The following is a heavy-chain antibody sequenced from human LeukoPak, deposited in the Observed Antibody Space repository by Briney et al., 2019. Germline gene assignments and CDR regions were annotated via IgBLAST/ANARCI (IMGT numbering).Heavy chain of an antibody. V-gene: IGHV3-33*08. CDR3: ARENDGSGSYVLDY. CDR1: GFAFSTYA. Sequence: PGGSLRLSYAASGFAFSTYAMHWVRQAPGKGLEWVAVIWYDGSNKYYADSVKGRFTISRDNSKNTLYLQMNSLRAEDTAVYYCARENDGSGSYVLDYWGQGTLVTVSS. J-gene: IGHJ4*02. D-gene: IGHD3-10*01. CDR2: IWYDGSNK.